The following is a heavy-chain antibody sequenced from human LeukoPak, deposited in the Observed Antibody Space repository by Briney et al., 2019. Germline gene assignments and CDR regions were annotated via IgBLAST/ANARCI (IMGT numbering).Heavy chain of an antibody. Sequence: SETLSLTCTVSGGSISSYYWSWIRQPPGKGLEWIGYIYYSGSTNYNPSLKSRVTISVDTSKNQFSLKLSSVTAADTAVYYCARARLTGYNINWFDPWGQGTLLTVSS. CDR2: IYYSGST. CDR3: ARARLTGYNINWFDP. CDR1: GGSISSYY. D-gene: IGHD3-9*01. V-gene: IGHV4-59*01. J-gene: IGHJ5*02.